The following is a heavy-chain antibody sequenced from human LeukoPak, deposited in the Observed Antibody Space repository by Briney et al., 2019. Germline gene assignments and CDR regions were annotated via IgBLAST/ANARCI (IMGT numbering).Heavy chain of an antibody. V-gene: IGHV1-46*01. J-gene: IGHJ4*02. Sequence: ASVKVSCTASGYTFISYDIHWVRQAPGQGLEWMGKINPSGDSTTYAQKIQGRVTMTRDTSTSTVYMDLSSLRSEDTAVYYCARAYSRSHYYLDYWGQGTLVTVSS. CDR3: ARAYSRSHYYLDY. CDR1: GYTFISYD. CDR2: INPSGDST. D-gene: IGHD6-13*01.